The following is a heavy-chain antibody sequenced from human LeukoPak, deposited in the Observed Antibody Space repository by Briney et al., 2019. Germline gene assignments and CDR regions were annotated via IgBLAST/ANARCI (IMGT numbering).Heavy chain of an antibody. V-gene: IGHV3-30*04. CDR3: ARDKHYYDSSNYV. CDR1: GFTFSSYA. D-gene: IGHD3-22*01. Sequence: GRSLRLSCAASGFTFSSYAMHWVRQAPGKGLEWVAVILYDGSNKYYADSVKGRFTISRDNAKNSLYLQMNSLRAEDTALYYCARDKHYYDSSNYVWGQGTLVTVSS. CDR2: ILYDGSNK. J-gene: IGHJ4*02.